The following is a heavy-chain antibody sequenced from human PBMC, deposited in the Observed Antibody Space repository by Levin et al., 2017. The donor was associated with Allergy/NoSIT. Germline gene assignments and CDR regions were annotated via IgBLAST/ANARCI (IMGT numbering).Heavy chain of an antibody. V-gene: IGHV4-59*01. J-gene: IGHJ3*01. CDR3: ARDTGGFAFDL. Sequence: SETLSLTCTVSGGSISIFYWSLIRQPPGKGLEWIGYITHSGRTNYNPSLKSRLTLSLDTSKNQFSLKLTSATAADTAVYYCARDTGGFAFDLWGQRTLVTVSS. CDR2: ITHSGRT. D-gene: IGHD1-1*01. CDR1: GGSISIFY.